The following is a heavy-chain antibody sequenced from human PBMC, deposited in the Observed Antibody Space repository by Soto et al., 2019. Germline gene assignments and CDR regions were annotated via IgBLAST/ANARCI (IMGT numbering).Heavy chain of an antibody. J-gene: IGHJ4*02. CDR3: ARWGKDFWSGPVDY. Sequence: PSETLSLTCTVSAGSISNYFCNWIRQPAGKGLEWIGRIDNSGSTNYNPSLKSRVTMSSDTSRNQCSLKLNSVTTADTALYYCARWGKDFWSGPVDYWGEGALVTVSS. CDR2: IDNSGST. CDR1: AGSISNYF. V-gene: IGHV4-4*07. D-gene: IGHD3-3*01.